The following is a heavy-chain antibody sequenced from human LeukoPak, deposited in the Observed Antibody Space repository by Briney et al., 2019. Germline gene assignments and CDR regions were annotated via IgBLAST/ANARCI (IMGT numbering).Heavy chain of an antibody. CDR3: ARRTATGGTTIGY. J-gene: IGHJ4*02. D-gene: IGHD1-1*01. CDR1: GYTFPSYD. CDR2: MNPNRGNA. V-gene: IGHV1-8*01. Sequence: GGSVKVSCEASGYTFPSYDIDWVRQATGQGLEWGGWMNPNRGNAGYAQKFQGRVTMTRNSSISTAYMELSSLRSEETAVYYCARRTATGGTTIGYGGQGTVVTVSS.